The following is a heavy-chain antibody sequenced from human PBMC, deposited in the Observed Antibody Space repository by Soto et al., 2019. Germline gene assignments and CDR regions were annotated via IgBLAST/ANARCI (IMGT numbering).Heavy chain of an antibody. CDR3: ASVWGSNFDP. V-gene: IGHV4-39*01. J-gene: IGHJ5*02. D-gene: IGHD3-16*01. CDR2: IYYSGST. CDR1: GGSISSSSYY. Sequence: SETLSLTCTVSGGSISSSSYYWGWIRQPPGKGLEWIGSIYYSGSTYYNPSLKSRVTISVDTSKNQFSLKLSSVTAADTAVYYCASVWGSNFDPWGQGTLVTVSS.